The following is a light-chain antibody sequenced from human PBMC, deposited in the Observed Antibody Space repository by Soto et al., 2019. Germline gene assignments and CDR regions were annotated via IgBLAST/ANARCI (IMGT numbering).Light chain of an antibody. CDR3: NSYTSNNTYV. Sequence: QSALTQPASVSGSPGQAITISCSGTSRDVGAFNYVSWYQQHPGKAPKLMIYDVSNRPSGVSNRFSGSKSGNTASLTISGLRAEYEADDYCNSYTSNNTYVFGTGTKVTVL. J-gene: IGLJ1*01. CDR2: DVS. CDR1: SRDVGAFNY. V-gene: IGLV2-14*03.